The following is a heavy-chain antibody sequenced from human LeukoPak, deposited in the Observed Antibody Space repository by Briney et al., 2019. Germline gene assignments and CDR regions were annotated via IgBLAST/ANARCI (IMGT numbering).Heavy chain of an antibody. J-gene: IGHJ4*02. D-gene: IGHD6-13*01. CDR3: ARLTSAAGYYFDY. V-gene: IGHV3-30*02. CDR2: IRYDGSNK. Sequence: GGSLRLSCAASGFTFSSYGMHWVRQAPGKGLEWVAFIRYDGSNKYYADSVKGRFTISRDNSKNTLYLQMNSLRSDDTAVYYCARLTSAAGYYFDYWGQGTLVTVSS. CDR1: GFTFSSYG.